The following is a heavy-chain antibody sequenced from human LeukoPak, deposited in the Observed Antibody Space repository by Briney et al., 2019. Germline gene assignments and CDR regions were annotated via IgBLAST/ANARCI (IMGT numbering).Heavy chain of an antibody. CDR3: ARAIAAAGRGFDY. CDR1: GYTFTGYY. J-gene: IGHJ4*02. CDR2: INPNSGGT. D-gene: IGHD6-13*01. V-gene: IGHV1-2*02. Sequence: GASVKVSCKASGYTFTGYYMHWVRQAPGQGLEWMGWINPNSGGTNYAQKFQGRVTMTRDTSNSTAYMELSRLRSDDTAVYYCARAIAAAGRGFDYWGQGTLVTVSS.